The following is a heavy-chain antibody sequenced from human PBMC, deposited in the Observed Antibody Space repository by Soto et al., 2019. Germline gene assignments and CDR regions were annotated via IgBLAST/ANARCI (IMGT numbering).Heavy chain of an antibody. D-gene: IGHD6-19*01. Sequence: SETLSLTCAVSGYSISSSNWWGWIRQPPGKGLEWIGYIYYSGSTYYNPSLKSRVTMSVDTSKNQFSLKLSSVTAVDTAVYYCAGNQWLGPFDYWGQGTLVTAPQ. CDR3: AGNQWLGPFDY. V-gene: IGHV4-28*01. CDR2: IYYSGST. CDR1: GYSISSSNW. J-gene: IGHJ4*02.